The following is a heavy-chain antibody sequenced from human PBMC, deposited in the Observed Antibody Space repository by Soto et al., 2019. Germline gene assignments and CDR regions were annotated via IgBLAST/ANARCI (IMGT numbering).Heavy chain of an antibody. CDR3: ARVRFLESGHWFDP. J-gene: IGHJ5*02. V-gene: IGHV4-31*03. Sequence: SETLSLTCTVSGGSISSGGYYWSWIRQHPGKGLEWIGYIYYSGSTYYNPSLKSRVTISVDTSKNQFSLKLSSVTAADTAVYYCARVRFLESGHWFDPWGQGTLVTVSS. CDR2: IYYSGST. CDR1: GGSISSGGYY. D-gene: IGHD3-3*01.